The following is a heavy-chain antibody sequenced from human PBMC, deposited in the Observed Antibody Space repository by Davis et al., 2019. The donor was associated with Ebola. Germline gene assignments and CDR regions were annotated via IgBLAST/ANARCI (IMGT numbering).Heavy chain of an antibody. CDR2: IKQDGSEK. Sequence: GSLRLSCAASGFTFTAAWMSWVRQAPGKGLEWVANIKQDGSEKYYVDSVKGRFTISRDNAKNSLYLQMNSLRVDDTAVYFCARDPPNAMPLYYMDVWGKGTTVTVSS. V-gene: IGHV3-7*01. D-gene: IGHD2-2*01. CDR3: ARDPPNAMPLYYMDV. J-gene: IGHJ6*03. CDR1: GFTFTAAW.